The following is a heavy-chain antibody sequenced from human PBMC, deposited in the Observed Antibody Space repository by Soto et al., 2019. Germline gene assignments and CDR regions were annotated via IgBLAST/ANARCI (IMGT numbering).Heavy chain of an antibody. CDR1: GYTFIGHY. J-gene: IGHJ6*02. CDR2: TNPSSGPT. CDR3: AREAGTTGNYYYGMDV. Sequence: QVQLVQSGAEVKKPGASVKVSCKASGYTFIGHYLHWVRQAPGQGLEWLGWTNPSSGPTNFAQKFQGRVTMTRDTSISTAYLELSRLRSDDTAVYYCAREAGTTGNYYYGMDVWGQGTTVTVSS. V-gene: IGHV1-2*02. D-gene: IGHD1-7*01.